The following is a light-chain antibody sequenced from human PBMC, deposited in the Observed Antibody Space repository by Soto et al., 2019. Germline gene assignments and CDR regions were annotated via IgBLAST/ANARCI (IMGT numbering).Light chain of an antibody. CDR2: WAS. J-gene: IGKJ4*01. CDR1: QILFRSNDSNY. CDR3: QQYLATPLT. V-gene: IGKV4-1*01. Sequence: DIVMTRSQDSLAVSLAERATSNCNSSQILFRSNDSNYLSWYQQPPGQPPKLLFYWASTREAGVPDRFSGSGSETAFPLTINSLQPEDVAIYFCQQYLATPLTFGGGTKVDIK.